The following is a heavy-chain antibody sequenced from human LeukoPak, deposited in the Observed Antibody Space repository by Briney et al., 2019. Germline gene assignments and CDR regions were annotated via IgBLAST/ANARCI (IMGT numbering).Heavy chain of an antibody. D-gene: IGHD3-22*01. CDR2: IYTSGST. V-gene: IGHV4-61*02. J-gene: IGHJ5*02. CDR3: ARDGLPAVDRWFDP. Sequence: PSETLSLTCTVSGGSISSDSYYWSWIRQPAGKGLEWIGRIYTSGSTNYNPSLKSRVTISVDTSKNQFSLKLSSVTAADTAVYYCARDGLPAVDRWFDPWGQGTLVTVSS. CDR1: GGSISSDSYY.